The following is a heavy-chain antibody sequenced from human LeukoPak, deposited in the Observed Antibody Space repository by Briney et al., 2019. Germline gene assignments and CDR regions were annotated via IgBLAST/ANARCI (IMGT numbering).Heavy chain of an antibody. CDR3: AAWRGSSWFDY. J-gene: IGHJ4*02. CDR1: GFPVSSNH. Sequence: GGSLRLSCAVSGFPVSSNHMGWVRQAPRKGLEWVSVIFGGGKTSYAGSVQGRVTLSRDNSRNTLYLQMTRLRVEDTAVYYCAAWRGSSWFDYWGQGTLVTVSS. CDR2: IFGGGKT. V-gene: IGHV3-53*01. D-gene: IGHD6-13*01.